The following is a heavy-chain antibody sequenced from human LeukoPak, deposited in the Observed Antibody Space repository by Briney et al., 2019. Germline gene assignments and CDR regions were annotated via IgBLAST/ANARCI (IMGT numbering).Heavy chain of an antibody. CDR1: GGSISSSSYY. D-gene: IGHD3-10*01. CDR2: IYYSGST. CDR3: AATMVRGVIGAFDI. V-gene: IGHV4-39*01. J-gene: IGHJ3*02. Sequence: SETLSLTCTVSGGSISSSSYYWGWIRQPPGKGREWIGSIYYSGSTYYNPSLKSRVTISVDTSKNQFSLKLSSVTAADTAVYYCAATMVRGVIGAFDIWGQGTKVTVSS.